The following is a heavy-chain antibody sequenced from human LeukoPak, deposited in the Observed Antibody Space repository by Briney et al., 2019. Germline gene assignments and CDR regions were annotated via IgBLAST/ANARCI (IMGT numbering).Heavy chain of an antibody. D-gene: IGHD2-2*01. Sequence: GGSLKLSCAASGFTFSSYSMNWVRQAPGKGLEWVSSISSSSSYIYYADSVKGRFTISRDNAKNSLYLQMNSLRAEDTAVYYCARDIVVVPGWFDPWGQGTLVTVSS. CDR1: GFTFSSYS. CDR3: ARDIVVVPGWFDP. J-gene: IGHJ5*02. CDR2: ISSSSSYI. V-gene: IGHV3-21*01.